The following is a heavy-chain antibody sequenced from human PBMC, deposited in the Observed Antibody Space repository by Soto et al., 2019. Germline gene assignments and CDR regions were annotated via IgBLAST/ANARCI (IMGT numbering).Heavy chain of an antibody. Sequence: QVELVQSGAEVKKPGASVKISCKAFGYTFTTYFMSWVRQAPGQGLEWMGIINLTGGRTTNEEKIQRRVTMTSDPSTTSAYMELTSLSSNDYAVYYCAGNIVRRHNGMDVRGQGTSVTVTS. CDR2: INLTGGRT. CDR1: GYTFTTYF. D-gene: IGHD2-15*01. V-gene: IGHV1-46*01. CDR3: AGNIVRRHNGMDV. J-gene: IGHJ6*02.